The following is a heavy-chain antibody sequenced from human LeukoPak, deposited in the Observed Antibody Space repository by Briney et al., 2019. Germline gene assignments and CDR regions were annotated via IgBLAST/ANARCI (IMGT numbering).Heavy chain of an antibody. CDR3: ARHDVAGATTDYFQH. Sequence: SETLSLTCTVSGGSIRSTSYCWGWVRQPPGKGLVWIGSRYYSGTTYYNLSLKSRVTISVDTSKNQFSLKLSSVTAADTAVYYCARHDVAGATTDYFQHWGQGTLVTVSS. CDR1: GGSIRSTSYC. CDR2: RYYSGTT. D-gene: IGHD1-26*01. J-gene: IGHJ1*01. V-gene: IGHV4-39*01.